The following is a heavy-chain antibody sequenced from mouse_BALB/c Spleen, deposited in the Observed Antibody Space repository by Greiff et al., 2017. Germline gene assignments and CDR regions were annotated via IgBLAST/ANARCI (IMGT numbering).Heavy chain of an antibody. CDR1: GYSITSDYA. Sequence: VQLQQSGPGLVKPSQSLSLTCTVTGYSITSDYAWNWIRQFPGNKLEWMGYISYSGSTSYNPSLKSRISITRDTSKNQFFLQLNSVTTEDTATYYCARDYGYGFAYWGQGTLVTVSA. CDR2: ISYSGST. J-gene: IGHJ3*01. D-gene: IGHD1-2*01. V-gene: IGHV3-2*02. CDR3: ARDYGYGFAY.